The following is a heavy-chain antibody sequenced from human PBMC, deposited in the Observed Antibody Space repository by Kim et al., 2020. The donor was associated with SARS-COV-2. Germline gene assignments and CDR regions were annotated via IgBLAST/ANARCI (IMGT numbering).Heavy chain of an antibody. Sequence: ADSVKGRFTISRDNSKNTLYLQMNSLRAEDTAVYYCAKDRGYSYDNPMDSWGQGTLVIVSS. D-gene: IGHD5-18*01. V-gene: IGHV3-23*01. CDR3: AKDRGYSYDNPMDS. J-gene: IGHJ4*02.